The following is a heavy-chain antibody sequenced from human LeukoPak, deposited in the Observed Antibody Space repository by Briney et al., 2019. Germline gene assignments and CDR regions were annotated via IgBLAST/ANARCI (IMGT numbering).Heavy chain of an antibody. CDR3: TTDGVGIEGAIYDY. CDR2: IKATPHGGTT. D-gene: IGHD1-26*01. V-gene: IGHV3-15*01. J-gene: IGHJ4*02. CDR1: GVTFSNAW. Sequence: AGGSLRLSCAVSGVTFSNAWMAWVRQAPGKGLEWVGRIKATPHGGTTDYAAPVKGRFTISRDNSKNMLYLQMNSLKTEDTAVYYCTTDGVGIEGAIYDYWGQGTLVTVSS.